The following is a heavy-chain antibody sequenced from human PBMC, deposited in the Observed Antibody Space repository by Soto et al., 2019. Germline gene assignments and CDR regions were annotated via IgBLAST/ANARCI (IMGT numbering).Heavy chain of an antibody. D-gene: IGHD6-13*01. CDR2: ISGSGGST. V-gene: IGHV3-23*01. CDR3: AKDQGSSWYEIDY. CDR1: GFTFSNYA. Sequence: EVQLLESGGGLVQTGGSLRLSCAASGFTFSNYAVTWVRQAPGKGLEWESTISGSGGSTYYADSVKGRFTISRDNSKNTLYLQMNSLRAEDTAVYYCAKDQGSSWYEIDYWGQGTLVTVSS. J-gene: IGHJ4*02.